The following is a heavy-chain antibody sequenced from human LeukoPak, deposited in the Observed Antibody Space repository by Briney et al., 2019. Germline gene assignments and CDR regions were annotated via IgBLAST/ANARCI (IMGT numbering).Heavy chain of an antibody. J-gene: IGHJ3*02. CDR1: GGSISSGGYY. V-gene: IGHV4-31*03. D-gene: IGHD4-17*01. CDR2: IYYSGST. Sequence: PSQTLSLTCTVSGGSISSGGYYWSGIRQHPGKGLEWIGYIYYSGSTYYNPSLKSRVTISVDTSKNQFSLKLSSVTAADTAVYYCARDKTNGDPGAFDIWGQGTMVTVSS. CDR3: ARDKTNGDPGAFDI.